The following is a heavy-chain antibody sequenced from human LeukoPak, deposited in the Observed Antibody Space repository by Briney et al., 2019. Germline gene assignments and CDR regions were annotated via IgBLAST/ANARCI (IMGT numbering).Heavy chain of an antibody. J-gene: IGHJ6*02. Sequence: SETLSLTCTISGDPISNYYWSWIRQPPGRGLEWIGYIYYSGGADYNPSLKSRVTISVDTSKNQFSLKLSSVTAADTAVYYCARDYDYYYGMDVWGQGTTVTVSS. CDR3: ARDYDYYYGMDV. V-gene: IGHV4-59*01. CDR2: IYYSGGA. CDR1: GDPISNYY. D-gene: IGHD3-16*01.